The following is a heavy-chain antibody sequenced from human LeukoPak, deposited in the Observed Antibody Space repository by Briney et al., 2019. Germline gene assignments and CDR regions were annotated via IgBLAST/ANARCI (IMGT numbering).Heavy chain of an antibody. J-gene: IGHJ5*02. CDR3: ARVYDILTGYYWFDP. Sequence: ASVKVSCKASGYTFTSYGISWVRQAPGQGLEWMGWISAYNGNTNYAQKLQGRVTMTTDTSTSTAYMELRSLRCDDTAVYYCARVYDILTGYYWFDPWGQGTLVTVSS. V-gene: IGHV1-18*01. CDR2: ISAYNGNT. D-gene: IGHD3-9*01. CDR1: GYTFTSYG.